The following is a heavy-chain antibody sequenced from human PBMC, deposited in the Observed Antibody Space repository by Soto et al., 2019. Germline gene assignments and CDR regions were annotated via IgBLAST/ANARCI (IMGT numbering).Heavy chain of an antibody. CDR1: GFTFSSYA. Sequence: GGSLRLSCAASGFTFSSYAMSWVRQAPGKGLEWVSGISGSGGTTYYADSVKGRFTISRDNSKNTLHLQMNSLRAEDTAVYYCAKALSSNYYFDYWGQGTLVTVSS. CDR3: AKALSSNYYFDY. J-gene: IGHJ4*02. CDR2: ISGSGGTT. D-gene: IGHD4-4*01. V-gene: IGHV3-23*01.